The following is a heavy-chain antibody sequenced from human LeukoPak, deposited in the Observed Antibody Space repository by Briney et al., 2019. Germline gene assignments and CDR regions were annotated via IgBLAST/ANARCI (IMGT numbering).Heavy chain of an antibody. CDR2: IIPIFGTA. J-gene: IGHJ3*02. CDR3: ARATGDGDAFDI. Sequence: GASVKVSCKASGGTFSSYAISWVRQAPGQGLEWMGGIIPIFGTANYAQKFRGRVTITADESTSTAYMELSSLRSEDTAVYYCARATGDGDAFDIWGQGTMVTVSS. D-gene: IGHD7-27*01. V-gene: IGHV1-69*13. CDR1: GGTFSSYA.